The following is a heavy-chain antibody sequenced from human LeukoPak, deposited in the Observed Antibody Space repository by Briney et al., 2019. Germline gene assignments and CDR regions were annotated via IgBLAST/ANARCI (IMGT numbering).Heavy chain of an antibody. CDR1: GFTFSTSN. CDR2: ISGSGGST. CDR3: ASRYSSGWYPGEYFDY. V-gene: IGHV3-23*01. D-gene: IGHD6-19*01. J-gene: IGHJ4*02. Sequence: GGSLRLSCAASGFTFSTSNMDWVRQAPGKGLEWVSAISGSGGSTYYADSVKGRFTISRDNSKNTLYLQMKSLRAEDTAVYCCASRYSSGWYPGEYFDYWGQGTLVTVSS.